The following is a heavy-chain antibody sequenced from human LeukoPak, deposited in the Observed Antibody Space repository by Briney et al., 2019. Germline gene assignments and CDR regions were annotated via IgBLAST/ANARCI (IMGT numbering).Heavy chain of an antibody. CDR2: IYPGDSDT. Sequence: GESLKISCQGSGFTFTTYWIGWVRQMPGKGLEWMGIIYPGDSDTKYSPPFKGQVTISADKSISTAYLQWSSLKASDTAMYYCARNRANYFDYVAGWHFDLWSRGTLVTVSS. J-gene: IGHJ2*01. CDR3: ARNRANYFDYVAGWHFDL. V-gene: IGHV5-51*01. CDR1: GFTFTTYW. D-gene: IGHD4-17*01.